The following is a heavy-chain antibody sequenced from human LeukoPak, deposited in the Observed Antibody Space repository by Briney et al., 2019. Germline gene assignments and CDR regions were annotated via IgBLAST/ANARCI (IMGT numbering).Heavy chain of an antibody. D-gene: IGHD2-2*01. Sequence: ASVKVSCTASGYTFTSYGISWVRQAPGQGLEWMGWISAYNGNTNYAQKLQGRVTMTTDTSTSTAYMELRSLRSDDTAVYYCARDTVDIVVVPAAPDYWGQGTLVTVSS. J-gene: IGHJ4*02. CDR3: ARDTVDIVVVPAAPDY. CDR2: ISAYNGNT. V-gene: IGHV1-18*01. CDR1: GYTFTSYG.